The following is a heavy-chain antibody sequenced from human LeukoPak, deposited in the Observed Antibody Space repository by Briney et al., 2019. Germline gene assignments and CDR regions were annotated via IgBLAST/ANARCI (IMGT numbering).Heavy chain of an antibody. CDR3: ARGLYSSSWYFSHFDY. Sequence: KPSETLSLTCAVCGGSFSGYYWSWIRQPPGKGLEWIGEINHSGSTNYNPSLKSRVTISVDTSKNQFSLKLSPVTAADTAVYYCARGLYSSSWYFSHFDYWGQGTLVTVSS. CDR2: INHSGST. J-gene: IGHJ4*02. V-gene: IGHV4-34*01. D-gene: IGHD6-13*01. CDR1: GGSFSGYY.